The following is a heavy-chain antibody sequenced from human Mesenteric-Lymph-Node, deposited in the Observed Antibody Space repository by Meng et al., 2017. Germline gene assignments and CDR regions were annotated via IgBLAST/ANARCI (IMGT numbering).Heavy chain of an antibody. CDR3: ATLNRWLPDY. Sequence: GESLKISCAVSGFTFSDYWMHWVRQVPGKGLVWVSRINGDGTTTHYADFVKGRFIISRDNSKNTLYLQMDSLGPEDTATYYCATLNRWLPDYWGQGTLVTVSS. D-gene: IGHD1-14*01. V-gene: IGHV3-74*01. J-gene: IGHJ4*02. CDR2: INGDGTTT. CDR1: GFTFSDYW.